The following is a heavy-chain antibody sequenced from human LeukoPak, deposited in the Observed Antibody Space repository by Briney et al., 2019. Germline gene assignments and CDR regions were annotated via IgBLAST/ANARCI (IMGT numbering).Heavy chain of an antibody. J-gene: IGHJ4*02. CDR3: ARDLQARYSDGSNYFDF. CDR2: IYHRGST. Sequence: SETLSLTCTVSSGSMSSSSYYWGWIRQPPGQGLEWIGSIYHRGSTHYNPSLKSRVTISVDTSKNQFSLKLSSVTAADTAVYYCARDLQARYSDGSNYFDFWGQGTLVTVSS. CDR1: SGSMSSSSYY. V-gene: IGHV4-39*07. D-gene: IGHD5-18*01.